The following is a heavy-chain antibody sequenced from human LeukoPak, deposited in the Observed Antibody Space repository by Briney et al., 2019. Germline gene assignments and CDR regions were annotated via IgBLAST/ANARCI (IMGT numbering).Heavy chain of an antibody. V-gene: IGHV3-21*01. D-gene: IGHD3-10*01. Sequence: PGGSLRLCCAASGFTFSSYSMNWVRQAPGKGLEWVSSISSSSSYIYYADSVKGRFTISRDNAKNSLYLQMNSLRAEDTAVYYCARSRRYGPGSSADAFDIWGQGTMVTASS. CDR2: ISSSSSYI. CDR3: ARSRRYGPGSSADAFDI. CDR1: GFTFSSYS. J-gene: IGHJ3*02.